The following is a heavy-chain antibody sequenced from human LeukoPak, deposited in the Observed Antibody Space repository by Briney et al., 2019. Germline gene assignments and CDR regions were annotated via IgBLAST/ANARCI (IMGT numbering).Heavy chain of an antibody. CDR3: ARDFLPHYDILTGHIDY. CDR1: GYTFTSYY. CDR2: INPSGGST. V-gene: IGHV1-46*01. D-gene: IGHD3-9*01. J-gene: IGHJ4*02. Sequence: ASVKVSCKASGYTFTSYYMHWVRQAPGQGLEWMGIINPSGGSTSYAQKFQGRVTMTRDTSTSTVYMELSSLRSEDTAVYYCARDFLPHYDILTGHIDYWGQGTLVTVSS.